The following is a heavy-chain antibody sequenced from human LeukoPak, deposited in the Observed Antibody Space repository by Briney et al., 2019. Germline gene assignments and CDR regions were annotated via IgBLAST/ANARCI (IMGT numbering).Heavy chain of an antibody. CDR3: ARRYCSGGRCPNYFDH. V-gene: IGHV3-30*04. D-gene: IGHD2-15*01. Sequence: GGSLRLSCAASGFTFNNYAMHWVRQAPGKGLEWVAVISYDGSNKYYADSVKGRFTISRDNSKNTLYLQMDSLRAEDTAVYYCARRYCSGGRCPNYFDHWGQGTLVTVFS. CDR1: GFTFNNYA. CDR2: ISYDGSNK. J-gene: IGHJ4*02.